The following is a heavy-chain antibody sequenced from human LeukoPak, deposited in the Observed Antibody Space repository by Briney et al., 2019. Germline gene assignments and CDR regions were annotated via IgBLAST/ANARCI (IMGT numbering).Heavy chain of an antibody. J-gene: IGHJ5*02. CDR1: GFTFSDYY. D-gene: IGHD6-13*01. Sequence: PGGSLRLSCAASGFTFSDYYMSWIRQAPGKGLEWVSYISSSGSTIYYADSVKGRFTISRDNAKNSLYLQMNSLRAEDTAVYYCARDLGAAAENWFDPWGQGTLVTVSS. CDR2: ISSSGSTI. CDR3: ARDLGAAAENWFDP. V-gene: IGHV3-11*01.